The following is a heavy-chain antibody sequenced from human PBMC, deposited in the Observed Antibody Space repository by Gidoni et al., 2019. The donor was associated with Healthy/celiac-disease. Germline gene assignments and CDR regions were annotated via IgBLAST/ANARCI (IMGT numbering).Heavy chain of an antibody. J-gene: IGHJ6*03. V-gene: IGHV1-69*01. CDR1: GVTFSSYA. CDR3: AAVADIYYYFYYMDV. D-gene: IGHD6-19*01. CDR2: IIPIFGTA. Sequence: VQLMQSGAEVKTPGSAVKVSCKASGVTFSSYAIICVLQATGQGLEWMGGIIPIFGTANYAKKFQGRVTITADESTSTAYMELSSLRSEDMAVYSCAAVADIYYYFYYMDVWGKGTTVTVSS.